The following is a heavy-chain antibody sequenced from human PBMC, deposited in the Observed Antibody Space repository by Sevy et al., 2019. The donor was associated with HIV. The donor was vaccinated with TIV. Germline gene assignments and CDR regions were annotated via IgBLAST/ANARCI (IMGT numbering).Heavy chain of an antibody. CDR3: GGWPVPGGGSGLDY. CDR1: GYTFTGHY. CDR2: LNPNSGGT. J-gene: IGHJ4*02. V-gene: IGHV1-2*02. D-gene: IGHD3-16*01. Sequence: ASVKVSCKASGYTFTGHYIHWVRQAPGQGLEWMGWLNPNSGGTNYAQKFQGRVTMTRDTSITTAYMELSRLRSDDTGVYFWGGWPVPGGGSGLDYWGQGTLVTVSS.